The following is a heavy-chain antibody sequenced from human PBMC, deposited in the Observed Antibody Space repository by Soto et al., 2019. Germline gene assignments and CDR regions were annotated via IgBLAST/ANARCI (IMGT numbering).Heavy chain of an antibody. CDR1: GGSVSSGSYH. V-gene: IGHV4-61*01. CDR2: KPYTGST. CDR3: ARVGGGGDS. Sequence: QVQLQESGPGLVKPSETLSLTCSVSGGSVSSGSYHWSWIRQPPGKGLEWVGFKPYTGSTDYNPSLKRRVVISIDRSKNQFSLKLSSVTAADTAVYFCARVGGGGDSWGQGTLVTVSS. D-gene: IGHD3-16*01. J-gene: IGHJ4*02.